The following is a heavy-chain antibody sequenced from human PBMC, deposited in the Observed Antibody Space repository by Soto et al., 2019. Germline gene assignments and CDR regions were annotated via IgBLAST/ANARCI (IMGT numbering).Heavy chain of an antibody. CDR3: ARLGLRFLEWLLYGVFVP. J-gene: IGHJ5*02. D-gene: IGHD3-3*01. CDR2: IYYSGST. Sequence: SETLSLTCTVSGGSISSSSYYWGWIRQPPGKGLEWIGSIYYSGSTYYNPSLKSRVTISVDTSKNQFSLKLSSVTAADTAVYYCARLGLRFLEWLLYGVFVPWGQGTLVTVSS. V-gene: IGHV4-39*01. CDR1: GGSISSSSYY.